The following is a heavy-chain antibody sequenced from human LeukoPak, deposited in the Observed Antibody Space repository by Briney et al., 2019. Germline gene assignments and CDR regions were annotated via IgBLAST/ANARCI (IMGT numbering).Heavy chain of an antibody. CDR1: GFTFNTYV. CDR3: ATVYSSSPLRPMDV. V-gene: IGHV3-23*01. D-gene: IGHD2-2*01. CDR2: ISGSGGGT. Sequence: PPGGSLRLSCAVSGFTFNTYVMSWVRQAPGKGLEWVSAISGSGGGTYYEASVKGRFTISRDNSKNTLYLQMNSLRAEDTAVYYCATVYSSSPLRPMDVWGQGTTVTVSS. J-gene: IGHJ6*02.